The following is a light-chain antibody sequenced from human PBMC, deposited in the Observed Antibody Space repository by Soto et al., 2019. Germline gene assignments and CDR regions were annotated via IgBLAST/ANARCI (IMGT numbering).Light chain of an antibody. Sequence: EIVMTQSPATLSVSTVERATLSCRANQTITSNLAWYQQKPGQAPRLLIYGASTRATDIPARFSGSGSGTEFTLTISSLQSEDFAEYHCQQYNNWPQTFGQGTKVDIK. CDR3: QQYNNWPQT. J-gene: IGKJ1*01. CDR1: QTITSN. CDR2: GAS. V-gene: IGKV3-15*01.